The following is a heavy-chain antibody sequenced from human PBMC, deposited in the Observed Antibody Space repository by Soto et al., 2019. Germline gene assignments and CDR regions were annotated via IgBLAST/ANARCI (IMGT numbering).Heavy chain of an antibody. Sequence: PGGSLRLSCAASGFAFNSYGMSWVRQAPGKGLEWVSSIGGSGASTYHSDSLKGRFTISRDNSKNTLYLQMNSLRAEDTAVYYCAKWLVGYSSSPPDSWGQGTLVTSPQ. V-gene: IGHV3-23*01. D-gene: IGHD6-6*01. CDR3: AKWLVGYSSSPPDS. J-gene: IGHJ4*02. CDR1: GFAFNSYG. CDR2: IGGSGAST.